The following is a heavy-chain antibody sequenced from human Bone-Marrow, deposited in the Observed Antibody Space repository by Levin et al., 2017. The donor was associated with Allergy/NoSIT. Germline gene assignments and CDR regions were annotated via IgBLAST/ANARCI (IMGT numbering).Heavy chain of an antibody. CDR3: ARESDSSSSYYFDY. V-gene: IGHV3-33*01. CDR2: IWYDASNK. D-gene: IGHD6-6*01. Sequence: SCAASGFSFGDYGMHWVRQAPGKGLEWVAFIWYDASNKYYVDSVKGRFNISRDNSKNTVYLQMNSLRAEDTAVYYCARESDSSSSYYFDYWGQGTLVTVSS. CDR1: GFSFGDYG. J-gene: IGHJ4*02.